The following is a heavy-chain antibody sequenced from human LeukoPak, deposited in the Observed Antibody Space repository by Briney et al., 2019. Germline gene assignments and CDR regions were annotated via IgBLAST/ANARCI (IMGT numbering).Heavy chain of an antibody. CDR1: GYTFSTYF. Sequence: ASVKVSCKTSGYTFSTYFMHWVRQAPGQGLEWMGYIKPNSGVTNYAQKFRGRVTMTWDTSISTAYIELSGLTSDDTAIYYCARPTYCGSNCYFNFDYWGQGTLVTVSS. V-gene: IGHV1-2*02. CDR3: ARPTYCGSNCYFNFDY. J-gene: IGHJ4*02. CDR2: IKPNSGVT. D-gene: IGHD2-21*02.